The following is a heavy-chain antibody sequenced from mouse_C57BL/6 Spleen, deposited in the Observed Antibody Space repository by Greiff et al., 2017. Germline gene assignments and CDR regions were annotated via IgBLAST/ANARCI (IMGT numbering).Heavy chain of an antibody. V-gene: IGHV1-9*01. CDR3: ARAGYYYGGSYWYFDV. Sequence: VQLMESGAELMKPGASVKLSCKATGYTFTGYWIEWVKQRPGHGLEWIGEILPGSGSTNYNEKFKGKATFTADTSSNTAYMQLSSLTTEDSAIYYGARAGYYYGGSYWYFDVWGKGTTGTVSS. CDR1: GYTFTGYW. J-gene: IGHJ1*03. D-gene: IGHD1-1*01. CDR2: ILPGSGST.